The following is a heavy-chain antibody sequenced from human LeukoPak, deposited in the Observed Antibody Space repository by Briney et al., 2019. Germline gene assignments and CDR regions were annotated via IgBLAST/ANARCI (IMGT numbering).Heavy chain of an antibody. CDR2: FDPEDGET. Sequence: ASVKVSCKVSGYTLTELSMHWVRQAPGKGLEWMGGFDPEDGETIYAQKFQGRVTMTEDTSTDTAYMELSSLRSEDTAVYYCARDLILDYDILTGSHYAFDIWGQGTMVTVSS. D-gene: IGHD3-9*01. J-gene: IGHJ3*02. V-gene: IGHV1-24*01. CDR1: GYTLTELS. CDR3: ARDLILDYDILTGSHYAFDI.